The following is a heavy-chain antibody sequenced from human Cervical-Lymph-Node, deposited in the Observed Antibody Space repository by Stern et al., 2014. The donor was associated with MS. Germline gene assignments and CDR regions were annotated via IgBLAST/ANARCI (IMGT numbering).Heavy chain of an antibody. J-gene: IGHJ4*02. CDR1: GFTFSNYG. CDR3: ARGNWNYEGMGY. Sequence: VQLVESGGGVVQPGRSLRISCAASGFTFSNYGMHWVRQAPGEGLEWLAVIWYDGNKKYYADSVKGRFTISRDNSKNTLFLQMSSLTAEDTALYYCARGNWNYEGMGYWGQGTLVTVSS. CDR2: IWYDGNKK. V-gene: IGHV3-33*01. D-gene: IGHD1-7*01.